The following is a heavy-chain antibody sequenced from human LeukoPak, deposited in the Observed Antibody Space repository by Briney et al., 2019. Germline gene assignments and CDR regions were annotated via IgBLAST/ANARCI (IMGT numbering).Heavy chain of an antibody. CDR3: AKGERRYYYYGMDV. CDR2: ISGSGGST. CDR1: GFTFSSYA. D-gene: IGHD1-1*01. V-gene: IGHV3-23*01. J-gene: IGHJ6*04. Sequence: GGSLRLSCAASGFTFSSYAMSWVRQAPGKGLEWVSAISGSGGSTYYADSVKGRFTISRDNSKNTLYLQMNSLRAEDTAVYYCAKGERRYYYYGMDVWGKGPTVTVSS.